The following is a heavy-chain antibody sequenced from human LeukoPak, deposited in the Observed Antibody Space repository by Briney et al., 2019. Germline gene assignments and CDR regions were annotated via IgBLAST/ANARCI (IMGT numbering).Heavy chain of an antibody. CDR1: GGSISSYY. Sequence: SETLSLTCTVSGGSISSYYWSWIRQPPGKGLEWIGYIYYSGSTNYNPSLKSRVTISVDTSKNQFSLKLSSVTAADTAVYYCARDNYGSDYWGQGTLVTVSS. J-gene: IGHJ4*02. CDR2: IYYSGST. D-gene: IGHD3-10*01. CDR3: ARDNYGSDY. V-gene: IGHV4-59*01.